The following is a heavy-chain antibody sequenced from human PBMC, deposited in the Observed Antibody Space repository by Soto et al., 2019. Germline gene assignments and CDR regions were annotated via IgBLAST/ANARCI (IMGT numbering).Heavy chain of an antibody. CDR3: AHWGITGTTSGYNWFDP. Sequence: GASVKVSCKASGGTFSSYAISWVRQAPVQELEWMGGIIPIFGTANYAQKFQGRVTITADESTSTAYMELSSLRSEDTAVYYCAHWGITGTTSGYNWFDPWGQGTLVTVSS. CDR1: GGTFSSYA. J-gene: IGHJ5*02. CDR2: IIPIFGTA. V-gene: IGHV1-69*13. D-gene: IGHD1-7*01.